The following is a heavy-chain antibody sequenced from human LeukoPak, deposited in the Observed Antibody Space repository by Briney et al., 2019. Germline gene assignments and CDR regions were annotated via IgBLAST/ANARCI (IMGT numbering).Heavy chain of an antibody. CDR1: GGSFSGYY. J-gene: IGHJ4*02. Sequence: PSETLSLTCAVYGGSFSGYYRSWIRQPPEKGLEWIGEINHSGSTNYNPSLKSRVTISVDTSKNQFSLKLSSVTAADTAVYYCARFLDCSGGSCADLDYWGQGTLVTVSS. V-gene: IGHV4-34*01. CDR2: INHSGST. CDR3: ARFLDCSGGSCADLDY. D-gene: IGHD2-15*01.